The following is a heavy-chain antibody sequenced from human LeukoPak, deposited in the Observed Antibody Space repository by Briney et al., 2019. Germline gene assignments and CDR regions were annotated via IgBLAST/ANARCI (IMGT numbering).Heavy chain of an antibody. CDR2: IYYSGST. Sequence: SETLSLTCTVSGGSISSHYWSWIRQPPGKGLEWIGYIYYSGSTNYNPSLKSRVTISVDTSKNQFSLKLGSVTAADTAVYYCAGGIAARPYYFDYWGQGTLVTVSS. D-gene: IGHD6-6*01. CDR3: AGGIAARPYYFDY. J-gene: IGHJ4*02. V-gene: IGHV4-59*11. CDR1: GGSISSHY.